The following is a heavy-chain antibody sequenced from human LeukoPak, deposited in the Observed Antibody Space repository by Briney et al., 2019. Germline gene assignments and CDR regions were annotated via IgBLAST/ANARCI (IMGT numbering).Heavy chain of an antibody. CDR1: GGSFSGYY. CDR2: INHSGST. V-gene: IGHV4-34*01. Sequence: SETLSLTCAVYGGSFSGYYWSWIRQPPGKGLEWIGEINHSGSTNYNPSLKSRVTISVDTSKNQFSLNLSSVTAADTAVYYCARDRGRGGVRYFDYWGQGTLVTVSS. D-gene: IGHD3-10*01. CDR3: ARDRGRGGVRYFDY. J-gene: IGHJ4*02.